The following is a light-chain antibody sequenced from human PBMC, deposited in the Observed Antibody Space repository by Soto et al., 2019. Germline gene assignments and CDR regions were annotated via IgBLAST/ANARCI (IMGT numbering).Light chain of an antibody. J-gene: IGLJ2*01. CDR2: DTN. V-gene: IGLV7-46*01. Sequence: QAVVTQEPSLTVSPGGTVTLTCDSSTGAVTSGHYPYWFQQKPGQAPRTLIADTNNKFSWTPARFSGSLLGGKAALTLSGAQPEDEADYYCSSHTSSSTLVFGGGTKLTVL. CDR1: TGAVTSGHY. CDR3: SSHTSSSTLV.